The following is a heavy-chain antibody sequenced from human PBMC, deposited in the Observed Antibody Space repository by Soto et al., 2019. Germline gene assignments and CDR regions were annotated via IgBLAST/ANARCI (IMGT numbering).Heavy chain of an antibody. V-gene: IGHV3-23*01. J-gene: IGHJ6*02. D-gene: IGHD1-1*01. CDR2: ISGSGGSI. CDR3: GKGYWNGDV. CDR1: GFTFITYA. Sequence: EVQLLESGGGLVQRGGSLRLSCAASGFTFITYAMNWVRQAPGNGLEWVSAISGSGGSIHYADYVKGRFTISRDNSKITLYLQMNSLRYDDTAVYDCGKGYWNGDVLGPRTTVTVSS.